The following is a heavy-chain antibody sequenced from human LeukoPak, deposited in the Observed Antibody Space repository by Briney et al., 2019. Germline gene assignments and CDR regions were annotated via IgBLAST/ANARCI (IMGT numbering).Heavy chain of an antibody. CDR1: GYTFTGNY. CDR2: INPNSGGT. D-gene: IGHD5-18*01. J-gene: IGHJ4*02. Sequence: ASVKVSCKASGYTFTGNYMHWVRQAPGQGLEWMGWINPNSGGTNYAQKFQGRVTMTRDTSISTAYMELSRLRSDDTAVYYCARDGPGYSYGYGDYWGQGTLVTVSS. V-gene: IGHV1-2*02. CDR3: ARDGPGYSYGYGDY.